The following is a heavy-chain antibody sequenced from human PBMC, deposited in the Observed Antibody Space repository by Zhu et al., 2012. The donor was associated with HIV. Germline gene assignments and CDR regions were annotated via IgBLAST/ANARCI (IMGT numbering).Heavy chain of an antibody. CDR1: GYSISSGYY. D-gene: IGHD5-24*01. CDR2: IYHSGST. V-gene: IGHV4-38-2*02. CDR3: ARDAKRVATIRANWFDP. J-gene: IGHJ5*01. Sequence: QVQLQESGPGLVKPSETLSLTCAVSGYSISSGYYWGWIRQPPGKGLEWIGSIYHSGSTYYNPSLKSRVTISVDTSKNQFSLKLSSVTAADTAVYYCARDAKRVATIRANWFDPVGPRTLVTVSS.